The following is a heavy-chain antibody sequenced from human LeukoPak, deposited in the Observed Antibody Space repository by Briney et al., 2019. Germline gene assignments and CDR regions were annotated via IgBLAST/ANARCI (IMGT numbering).Heavy chain of an antibody. J-gene: IGHJ1*01. CDR1: GDSLTDLN. Sequence: ASVKVSCKVSGDSLTDLNIQWVRQAPGKGLECLGGFDPEQAKTIYAQNFQGRVTTTEDASTDTAYMELNSLKSEDTAVYYCATRGGDFWSGFENWGQGTLVTVSS. D-gene: IGHD3-3*01. CDR2: FDPEQAKT. V-gene: IGHV1-24*01. CDR3: ATRGGDFWSGFEN.